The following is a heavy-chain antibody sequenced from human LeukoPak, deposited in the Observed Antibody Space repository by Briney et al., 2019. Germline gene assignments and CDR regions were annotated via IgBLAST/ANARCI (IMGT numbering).Heavy chain of an antibody. V-gene: IGHV4-31*03. CDR3: ARVLRVVVPAAIGY. D-gene: IGHD2-2*01. CDR1: GGSISSGGYY. Sequence: SETLSLTCTVSGGSISSGGYYWSWIRQHPGKGLEWIGYIYYSGSTYYNPSLKSRVTISVDTSKNQFPLKLSSVTAADTAVYYCARVLRVVVPAAIGYWGQGTLVTVSS. J-gene: IGHJ4*02. CDR2: IYYSGST.